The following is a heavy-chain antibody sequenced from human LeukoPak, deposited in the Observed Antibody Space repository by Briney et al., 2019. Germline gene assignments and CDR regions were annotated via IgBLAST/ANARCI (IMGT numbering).Heavy chain of an antibody. CDR2: IYSRGST. D-gene: IGHD3-22*01. V-gene: IGHV3-66*03. CDR3: ARDYYGP. CDR1: GFTVSNNY. J-gene: IGHJ5*02. Sequence: GGSLRLSCAASGFTVSNNYMRWVRQAPGKGLEWVSSIYSRGSTSYVDSVKCRFTISRDNSKNTLFLQMNSLRVEDTAVYYCARDYYGPWGQGTLVTVSS.